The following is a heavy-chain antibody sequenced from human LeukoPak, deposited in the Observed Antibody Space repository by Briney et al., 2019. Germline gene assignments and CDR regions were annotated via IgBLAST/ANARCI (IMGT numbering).Heavy chain of an antibody. CDR2: INHSGST. Sequence: PSETLSLTCAVYGGSFSGYYWSWIRQPPGKGLEWIGEINHSGSTNYNPSLKSRVTISVDTSKNQFSLKLSSVTAADTAVYYCARQLGTPFDYWGQGTLVTVSS. V-gene: IGHV4-34*01. J-gene: IGHJ4*02. CDR1: GGSFSGYY. D-gene: IGHD6-13*01. CDR3: ARQLGTPFDY.